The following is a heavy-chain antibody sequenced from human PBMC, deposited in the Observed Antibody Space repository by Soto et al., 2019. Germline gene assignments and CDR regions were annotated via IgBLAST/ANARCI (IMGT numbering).Heavy chain of an antibody. J-gene: IGHJ4*02. Sequence: GGSLRLSCAASGFTFSSYAMSWVRQAPGKGLEWVSAISGSGGSTYYADSVKGRFTISRDNSKNTLYLQMNSLRAEDTAVYYCAKFSRSGWYTPSSLGYWGQGTLATVSS. CDR1: GFTFSSYA. V-gene: IGHV3-23*01. CDR2: ISGSGGST. CDR3: AKFSRSGWYTPSSLGY. D-gene: IGHD6-19*01.